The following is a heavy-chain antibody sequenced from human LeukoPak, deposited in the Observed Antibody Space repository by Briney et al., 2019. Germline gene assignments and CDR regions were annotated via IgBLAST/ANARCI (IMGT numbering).Heavy chain of an antibody. J-gene: IGHJ4*02. CDR2: IWYDGSNK. Sequence: GGSLRLSCAASGFTFSSYGMHWVRQAPGKGLEWVAVIWYDGSNKYYADSVKGRFTISRDNSKNRLYLQMNSLRAEDTAVYYCAKPGGYCTNGVCYTGYFDYWGQGTLVTVSS. CDR1: GFTFSSYG. CDR3: AKPGGYCTNGVCYTGYFDY. V-gene: IGHV3-33*06. D-gene: IGHD2-8*01.